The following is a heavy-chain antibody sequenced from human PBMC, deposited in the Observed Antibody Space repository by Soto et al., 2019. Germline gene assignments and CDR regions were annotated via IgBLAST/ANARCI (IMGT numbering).Heavy chain of an antibody. V-gene: IGHV3-30-3*01. CDR1: GFSFSYYA. D-gene: IGHD6-25*01. CDR3: ARSDGYNKIEY. Sequence: PGGSLRLSCAASGFSFSYYALHWVRQAPGKGLEWVAVISYDGSNKYYADSVKGRFTISRDNSKNTLFLQMNSLRAEDTSLYYCARSDGYNKIEYWGQGTLVTVSS. CDR2: ISYDGSNK. J-gene: IGHJ4*02.